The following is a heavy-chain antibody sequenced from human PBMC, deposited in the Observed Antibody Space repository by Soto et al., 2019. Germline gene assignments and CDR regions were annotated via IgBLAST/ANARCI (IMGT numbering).Heavy chain of an antibody. CDR3: AGGPRIWDSFYI. J-gene: IGHJ3*02. CDR2: IIPIFAKP. V-gene: IGHV1-69*01. CDR1: GDTFSSYS. Sequence: QVQLIQSGAELKRPGSSVKVSCKASGDTFSSYSITWLRQAPGQRLEWMGGIIPIFAKPTYAQKFQGRVAITADGSKITVHMELTSPTTEGQAVYLLAGGPRIWDSFYIWGQGTPLSVSS. D-gene: IGHD2-8*02.